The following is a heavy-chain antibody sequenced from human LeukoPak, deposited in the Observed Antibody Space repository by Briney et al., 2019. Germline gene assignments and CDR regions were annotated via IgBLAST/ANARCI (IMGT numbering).Heavy chain of an antibody. CDR2: INHSGST. V-gene: IGHV4-34*01. D-gene: IGHD6-6*01. Sequence: PSETLSLTCAVYGGSFSGYYWNWIRQPPGKGLEWIGEINHSGSTNYNPSLKSRVTISVDTSKNQFSLKLSSVTAADTAVYYCARGRIAARGGWFDPWGQGTLVTVSS. CDR1: GGSFSGYY. J-gene: IGHJ5*02. CDR3: ARGRIAARGGWFDP.